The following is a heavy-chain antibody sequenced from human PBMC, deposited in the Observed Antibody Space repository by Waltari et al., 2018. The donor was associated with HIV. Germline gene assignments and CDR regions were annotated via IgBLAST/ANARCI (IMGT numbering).Heavy chain of an antibody. D-gene: IGHD6-25*01. CDR2: SSSSGHT. J-gene: IGHJ6*02. Sequence: QVQLQESGPGLVKPSQTLCLICIVSGESITRGSYSWTWVRQSAGKDLEGIGRSSSSGHTSDIPSLKSRVTMSMDTSKNQFSLEVTAVTAADTAIYFCARSLLAARSGGMDVWGHGTTVTVSS. CDR1: GESITRGSYS. CDR3: ARSLLAARSGGMDV. V-gene: IGHV4-61*02.